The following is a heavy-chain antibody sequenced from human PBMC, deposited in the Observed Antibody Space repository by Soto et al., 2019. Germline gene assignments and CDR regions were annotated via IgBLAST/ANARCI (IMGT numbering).Heavy chain of an antibody. J-gene: IGHJ4*02. CDR3: ARESEDLTSNFDY. Sequence: LRLSCAASGFTFSSYSMNWVRQAPGKGLEWVSYISSSSSTIYYGDSMKGRFTISRDNAKNSLYLEMNSLRAEDTAVYYCARESEDLTSNFDYWGQGTLVTVSS. CDR2: ISSSSSTI. CDR1: GFTFSSYS. V-gene: IGHV3-48*04.